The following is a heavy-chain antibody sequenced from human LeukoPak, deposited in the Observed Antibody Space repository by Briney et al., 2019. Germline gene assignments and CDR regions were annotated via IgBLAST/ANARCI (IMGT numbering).Heavy chain of an antibody. D-gene: IGHD3-16*02. CDR1: GYSISSGYY. J-gene: IGHJ4*02. CDR3: ARDKDDYVWGTYRW. V-gene: IGHV4-38-2*01. CDR2: IYHTGST. Sequence: SETLSLTCAVSGYSISSGYYWGWVRQAPGKGLEWIGSIYHTGSTDYNPSLKSRLTISADMSKNQFSLNLRSVTAADTAVYYCARDKDDYVWGTYRWWGQGMLVTVSS.